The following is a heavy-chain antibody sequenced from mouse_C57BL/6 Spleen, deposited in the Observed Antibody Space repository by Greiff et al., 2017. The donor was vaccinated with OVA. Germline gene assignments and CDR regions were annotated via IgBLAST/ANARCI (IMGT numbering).Heavy chain of an antibody. CDR2: IWSGGST. J-gene: IGHJ4*01. CDR3: ASLTNLYAMDY. CDR1: GFSLTSYG. Sequence: QVQLKESGPGLVQPSQSLSITCTVSGFSLTSYGVHWVRQSPGKGLEWLGVIWSGGSTDYNAAFISRLSISKDNSKSQVFFKMNSLQADDTAIYYCASLTNLYAMDYWGQGTSVTVSS. V-gene: IGHV2-2*01.